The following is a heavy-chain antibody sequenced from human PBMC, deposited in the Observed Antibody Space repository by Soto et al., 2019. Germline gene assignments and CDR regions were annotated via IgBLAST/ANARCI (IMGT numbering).Heavy chain of an antibody. Sequence: GGSLRLSCAASGFTFSTYAMSWVRQAPGKGLEWVSVVSESGGSTYYADSVKGRFTISRDDSKNTLYLQMNSLRAEDTAVYFCAKSAGYQSLVVANAWGQGTLVTVSS. CDR3: AKSAGYQSLVVANA. D-gene: IGHD5-12*01. V-gene: IGHV3-23*01. CDR1: GFTFSTYA. J-gene: IGHJ5*02. CDR2: VSESGGST.